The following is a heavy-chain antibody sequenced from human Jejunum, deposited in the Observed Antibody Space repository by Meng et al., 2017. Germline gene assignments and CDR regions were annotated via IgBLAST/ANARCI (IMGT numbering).Heavy chain of an antibody. J-gene: IGHJ4*02. CDR3: ARGNEYSNYGADF. D-gene: IGHD4-11*01. V-gene: IGHV4-34*01. CDR1: GGFISDYY. Sequence: QVKLQQWGAGLLKPSETLSSPCAVDGGFISDYYWTWIRQPPGKGLEWIGEINDSGSTNYNPSLKSRVTISVDTSKSQFYLRVSSVTAADTAVYYCARGNEYSNYGADFWGQGTLVTVSS. CDR2: INDSGST.